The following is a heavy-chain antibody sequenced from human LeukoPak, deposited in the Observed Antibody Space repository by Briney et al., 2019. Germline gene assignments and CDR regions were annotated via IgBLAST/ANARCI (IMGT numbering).Heavy chain of an antibody. Sequence: PSETLSLTCTVSGDSIRTYCWSWIRQPPGKGPEWIGSINYSGRTKYNPSLQSRVTISLDTSKNLFSLQLISVTAADTAGYYCARLVDYDNSGDPVIFDMWGQGTMVTVSS. CDR2: INYSGRT. CDR3: ARLVDYDNSGDPVIFDM. CDR1: GDSIRTYC. V-gene: IGHV4-59*01. J-gene: IGHJ3*02. D-gene: IGHD3-22*01.